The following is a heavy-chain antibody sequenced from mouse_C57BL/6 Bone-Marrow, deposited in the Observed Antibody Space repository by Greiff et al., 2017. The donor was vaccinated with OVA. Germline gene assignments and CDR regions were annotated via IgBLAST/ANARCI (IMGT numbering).Heavy chain of an antibody. CDR3: ARQGITTVVEWYFDV. V-gene: IGHV5-6*01. Sequence: EVQGVESGGDLVKPGGSLKLSCAASGFTFSSYGMSWVRQTPDKRLEWVATISSGGSYTYYPDSVKGRFTISRDNAKNTLYLQMSSLKSEDTAMYYCARQGITTVVEWYFDVWGTGTTVTVSS. J-gene: IGHJ1*03. CDR2: ISSGGSYT. D-gene: IGHD1-1*01. CDR1: GFTFSSYG.